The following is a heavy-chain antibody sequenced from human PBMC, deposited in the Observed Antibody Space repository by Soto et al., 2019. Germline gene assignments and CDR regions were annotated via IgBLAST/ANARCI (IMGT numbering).Heavy chain of an antibody. CDR1: GGSFSGYY. CDR2: INHSGST. V-gene: IGHV4-34*01. D-gene: IGHD2-15*01. CDR3: ARGGYCSGGSCYFDY. J-gene: IGHJ4*02. Sequence: SETLSLTCAVYGGSFSGYYWSWIRQPPGKGLEWIGEINHSGSTNYNPSLKSRVTISVDTSKNQFSLKLSSVTAADTAVYYCARGGYCSGGSCYFDYWGQGTLVTVSS.